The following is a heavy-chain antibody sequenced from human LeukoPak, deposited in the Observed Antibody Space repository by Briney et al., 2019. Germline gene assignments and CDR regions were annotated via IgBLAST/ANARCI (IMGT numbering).Heavy chain of an antibody. D-gene: IGHD6-19*01. Sequence: GGSLRLSCAASGFTCSKYWMLWVRQAPGKGLESVSRINTDGTVTTYADSVKGRFTVSRDNADNTMFLQMNSVRDEDTAVYYCATKQWLAPPPDSWGQGTPVTVSS. CDR2: INTDGTVT. V-gene: IGHV3-74*01. CDR3: ATKQWLAPPPDS. CDR1: GFTCSKYW. J-gene: IGHJ4*02.